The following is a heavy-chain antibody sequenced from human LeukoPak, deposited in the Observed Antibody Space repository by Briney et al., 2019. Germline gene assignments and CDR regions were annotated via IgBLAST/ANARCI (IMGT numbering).Heavy chain of an antibody. CDR3: ARVTGGYNLVDY. CDR2: ISDEGSHT. D-gene: IGHD5-24*01. J-gene: IGHJ4*02. CDR1: GFTFSSYW. Sequence: GGSLRLSCAASGFTFSSYWMHWVRQAPGKGLVWVSRISDEGSHTFYADSVKGRFAMSRDNAKNTLYLQMNSLRAEDTAVYYCARVTGGYNLVDYWGQGTLVTVPS. V-gene: IGHV3-74*01.